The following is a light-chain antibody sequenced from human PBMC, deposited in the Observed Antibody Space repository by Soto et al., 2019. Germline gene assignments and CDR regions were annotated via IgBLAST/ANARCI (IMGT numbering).Light chain of an antibody. Sequence: DIPMTQSPASLSASVGGRVTITCRATQSISTYLTWYQQKAGLAPKLLIYAASSLQSGIPSRFSGSGSGTEFTLTISGLQPEDVATYYCQKYNSAPWTFGQGTKVDIK. CDR2: AAS. J-gene: IGKJ1*01. CDR3: QKYNSAPWT. CDR1: QSISTY. V-gene: IGKV1-39*01.